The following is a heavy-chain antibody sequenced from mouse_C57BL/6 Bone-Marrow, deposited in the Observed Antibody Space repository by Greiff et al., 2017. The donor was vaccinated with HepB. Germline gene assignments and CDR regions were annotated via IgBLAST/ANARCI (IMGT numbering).Heavy chain of an antibody. CDR2: INPSTGGT. CDR3: ARRVRPSYYYAMDY. J-gene: IGHJ4*01. CDR1: GYSFTGYY. Sequence: EVQLQQSGPELVKPGASVKISCKASGYSFTGYYMNWVKQSPEKSLEWIGEINPSTGGTTYNQKFKAKATLTVDKSSSTAYMQLKSLTSEDSAVYYCARRVRPSYYYAMDYWGQGTSVTVSS. V-gene: IGHV1-42*01. D-gene: IGHD1-2*01.